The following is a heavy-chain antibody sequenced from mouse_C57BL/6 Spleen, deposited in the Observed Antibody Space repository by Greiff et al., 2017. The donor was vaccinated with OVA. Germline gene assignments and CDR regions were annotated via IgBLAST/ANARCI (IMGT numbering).Heavy chain of an antibody. V-gene: IGHV5-4*01. CDR1: GFTFSSYA. J-gene: IGHJ2*01. CDR3: AREAYYGSSPVFYFDY. CDR2: ISDGGSYT. Sequence: EVQLVESGGGLVKPGGSLKLSCAASGFTFSSYAMSWVRQTPEKRLEWVATISDGGSYTYYPDNVKGRFTISRDNAKNNLYLQMSHLKSEDPAMYYCAREAYYGSSPVFYFDYWGQGTTLTVSS. D-gene: IGHD1-1*01.